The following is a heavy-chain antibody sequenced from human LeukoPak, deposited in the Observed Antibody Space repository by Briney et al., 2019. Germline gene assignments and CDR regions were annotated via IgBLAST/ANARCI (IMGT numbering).Heavy chain of an antibody. CDR3: ARESSSSPDY. D-gene: IGHD6-6*01. V-gene: IGHV4-59*01. CDR1: GGSISIYY. Sequence: PSETLSLTCTVSGGSISIYYWTWIRQPPGKGLEWIGYIYYSGSTNYNPSLKSRVTISVDTSKNQFSLKLSSVTAADTAMYYCARESSSSPDYWGQGTLVTVSS. J-gene: IGHJ4*02. CDR2: IYYSGST.